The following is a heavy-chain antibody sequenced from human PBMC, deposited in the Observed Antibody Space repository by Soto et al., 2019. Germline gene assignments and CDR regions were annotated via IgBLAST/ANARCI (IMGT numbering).Heavy chain of an antibody. CDR1: GGSISSSSYY. J-gene: IGHJ6*02. CDR3: ARHDDYAYGMDV. CDR2: IYYSGST. Sequence: QLQLQESGPGLVKPSETLSLTCTVSGGSISSSSYYWGWIRQPPGKGLEWIGSIYYSGSTYYNPSLKSRVTISVDTSKNQFSLTLSSVTAADTAVYYCARHDDYAYGMDVWGQGTTVTVSS. V-gene: IGHV4-39*01.